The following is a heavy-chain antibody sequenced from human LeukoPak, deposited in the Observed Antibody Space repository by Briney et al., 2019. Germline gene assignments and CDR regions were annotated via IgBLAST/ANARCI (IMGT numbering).Heavy chain of an antibody. CDR3: GRGGMIDAFDI. V-gene: IGHV3-11*01. J-gene: IGHJ3*02. Sequence: GGSLRLSCTASGFTFSDYYMSWIRQAPGKGLEWVPYISSSGSTIYYADSVKGRFTISRDNAKNSLYLQMNSLRAEDTAVYYCGRGGMIDAFDIWGQGTMVTVSS. CDR2: ISSSGSTI. CDR1: GFTFSDYY. D-gene: IGHD3-16*01.